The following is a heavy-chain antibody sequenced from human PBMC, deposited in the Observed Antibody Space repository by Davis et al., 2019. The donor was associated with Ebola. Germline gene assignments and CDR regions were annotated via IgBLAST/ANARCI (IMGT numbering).Heavy chain of an antibody. D-gene: IGHD5-18*01. V-gene: IGHV4-59*01. CDR1: GDSISGYY. CDR2: LYYSGST. Sequence: PSETLSLTCTVSGDSISGYYWSWIRQPPGKRLEWIGCLYYSGSTNYNPSLKSRVHISVDTSKNQFSLKLSSVTAADTAVYYCARSEYTFGPWDYWGQGTLVTVSS. CDR3: ARSEYTFGPWDY. J-gene: IGHJ4*02.